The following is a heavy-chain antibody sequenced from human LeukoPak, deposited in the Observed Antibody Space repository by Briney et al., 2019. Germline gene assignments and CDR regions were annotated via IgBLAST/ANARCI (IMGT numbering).Heavy chain of an antibody. J-gene: IGHJ1*01. D-gene: IGHD3-10*01. V-gene: IGHV4-59*08. Sequence: SETLSLTCTVSGGSISSYYWSWIRQPPGKGLEWVGYISYSGSTNYNPSLKSRVTISLDTSKNQFSLKLSSVTAADTAVYYCARHYYGSGSYWFQHWGQGTLVTVSS. CDR3: ARHYYGSGSYWFQH. CDR2: ISYSGST. CDR1: GGSISSYY.